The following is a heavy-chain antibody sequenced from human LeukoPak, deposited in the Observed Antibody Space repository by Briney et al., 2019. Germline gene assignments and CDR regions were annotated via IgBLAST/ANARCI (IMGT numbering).Heavy chain of an antibody. CDR3: ARVPYDSSGYGVFDY. V-gene: IGHV3-66*01. Sequence: GGSLRLSCAASGFTFGSSAMSWVRQAPGKGLEWVSVIYSGGDTYYADSVRGRFYISRDISKNTVYLQMNSLRAGDTAVYYCARVPYDSSGYGVFDYWGQGTLVTVSS. CDR1: GFTFGSSA. CDR2: IYSGGDT. J-gene: IGHJ4*02. D-gene: IGHD3-22*01.